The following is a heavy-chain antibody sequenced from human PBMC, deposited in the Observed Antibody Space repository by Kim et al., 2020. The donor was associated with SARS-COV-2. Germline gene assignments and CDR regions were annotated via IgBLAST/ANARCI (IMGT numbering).Heavy chain of an antibody. J-gene: IGHJ3*02. CDR3: AKSELVTYYYDSTRGAFDI. V-gene: IGHV3-23*01. CDR2: ISGSGGST. Sequence: GGSLRLSCAASGFTFSSYAMSWVRQAPGKGLEWVSAISGSGGSTYYADSVKGRFTISRDNSKNTLYLQMNSLRAEDTAVYYCAKSELVTYYYDSTRGAFDIWGQGTMVTVSS. D-gene: IGHD3-22*01. CDR1: GFTFSSYA.